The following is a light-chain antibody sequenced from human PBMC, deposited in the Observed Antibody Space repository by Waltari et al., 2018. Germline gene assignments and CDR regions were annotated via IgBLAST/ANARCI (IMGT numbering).Light chain of an antibody. Sequence: DIQMTQSPSTLSASVGYRVTITCRASQSINSWLAWYQQKPGKAPKLLIDKASNLASGVPSRFSGSGSKTEFTLTINSLQPDDFATYYCQQYYDFPVTFGQGTRLEIE. V-gene: IGKV1-5*03. CDR3: QQYYDFPVT. J-gene: IGKJ5*01. CDR2: KAS. CDR1: QSINSW.